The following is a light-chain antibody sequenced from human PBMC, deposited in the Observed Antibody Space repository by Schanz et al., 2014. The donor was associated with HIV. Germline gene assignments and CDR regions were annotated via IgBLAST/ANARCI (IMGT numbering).Light chain of an antibody. CDR3: QQYYTSPVA. Sequence: DIVMTQSPDSLAVSLGERATINCKSSQSLLFSSNNENYLAWYQQKPGQPPKLLIYWASSRQSGVPDRFSGSGSGTDFTLTISSLQAEDVAVYYCQQYYTSPVAFGQGTKVQIK. V-gene: IGKV4-1*01. CDR2: WAS. J-gene: IGKJ1*01. CDR1: QSLLFSSNNENY.